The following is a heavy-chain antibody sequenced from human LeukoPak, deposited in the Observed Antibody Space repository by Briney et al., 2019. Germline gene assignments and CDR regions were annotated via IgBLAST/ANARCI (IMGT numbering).Heavy chain of an antibody. CDR1: GFTFSSYW. J-gene: IGHJ4*02. V-gene: IGHV3-7*01. D-gene: IGHD3-3*01. CDR3: APAGPGKRSQISDY. CDR2: IKQDGSEK. Sequence: GGSLRLSCAASGFTFSSYWMSWVRQAPGKGLEWVANIKQDGSEKYYVDSVKGRFTISRDNAKNSLYLQMNSLRAEDTAVYYCAPAGPGKRSQISDYWGQGTMVTVSS.